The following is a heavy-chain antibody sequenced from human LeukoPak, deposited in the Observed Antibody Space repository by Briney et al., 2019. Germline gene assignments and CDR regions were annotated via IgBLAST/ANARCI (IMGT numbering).Heavy chain of an antibody. CDR3: AKSTYIAAADKGAFDI. Sequence: PTGRSLRLSCAASGFTFRSYAMHWVRQAPGKGLEWAAVISYDGSNEYYADSVKGRFTISRDNSKNTLYLQMNSLRAEDTAVYYCAKSTYIAAADKGAFDIWGQGTMVTVSS. V-gene: IGHV3-30-3*01. J-gene: IGHJ3*02. CDR1: GFTFRSYA. CDR2: ISYDGSNE. D-gene: IGHD6-13*01.